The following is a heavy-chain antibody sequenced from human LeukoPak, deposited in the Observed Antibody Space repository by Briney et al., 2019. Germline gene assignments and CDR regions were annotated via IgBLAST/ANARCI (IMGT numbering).Heavy chain of an antibody. J-gene: IGHJ4*02. D-gene: IGHD6-19*01. CDR3: AKGGRAAVAGFDY. Sequence: PGRSLRLSCAASGFTFSSYGMHWVRQAPGKGLEWVAVISYDGSNKYYADSVKGRFTISRDNSKNTLYLQMNSLRAEDTAVYYCAKGGRAAVAGFDYWGQGTLVTVSS. CDR2: ISYDGSNK. CDR1: GFTFSSYG. V-gene: IGHV3-30*18.